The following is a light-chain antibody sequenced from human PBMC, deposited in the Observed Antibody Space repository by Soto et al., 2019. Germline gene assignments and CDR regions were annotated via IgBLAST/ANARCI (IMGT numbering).Light chain of an antibody. CDR1: SSDVGRYNC. Sequence: QPVLTQPRSVSGSPGQSVTISCTGTSSDVGRYNCVSWYQQHLGKPPKLMIYDVSERPSGVPDRFSGSKSGNTASLTISGLQADDEADYYCCSYVGSYSLVFGGGTKVTVL. CDR2: DVS. CDR3: CSYVGSYSLV. J-gene: IGLJ2*01. V-gene: IGLV2-11*01.